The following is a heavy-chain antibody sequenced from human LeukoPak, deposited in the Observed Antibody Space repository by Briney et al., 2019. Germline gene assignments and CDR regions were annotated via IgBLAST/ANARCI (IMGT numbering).Heavy chain of an antibody. D-gene: IGHD6-6*01. CDR3: AKGHRYSSSANFDY. CDR1: GFTFDDYA. V-gene: IGHV3-9*01. Sequence: GGSLRLSCAASGFTFDDYAMHWVRQAPGKGLEWVSGISWNSGSIGYADSVKGRFTISRDNAKNSLYLQMNSLRAEDTALYYCAKGHRYSSSANFDYWGQGTLVTVSS. J-gene: IGHJ4*02. CDR2: ISWNSGSI.